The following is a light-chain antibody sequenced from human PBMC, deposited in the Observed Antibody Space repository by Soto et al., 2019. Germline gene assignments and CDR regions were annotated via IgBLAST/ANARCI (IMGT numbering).Light chain of an antibody. CDR3: QQYNNRPL. CDR1: QSVRSN. CDR2: GAS. V-gene: IGKV3-15*01. Sequence: IVIKQAPAPLTESPGERATLSCRASQSVRSNLAWYQQKPGQAPRILIYGASTRATGIPARFSGSESGTVSTLTISRLPSEDFAVYYCQQYNNRPLLGQGTRLEI. J-gene: IGKJ5*01.